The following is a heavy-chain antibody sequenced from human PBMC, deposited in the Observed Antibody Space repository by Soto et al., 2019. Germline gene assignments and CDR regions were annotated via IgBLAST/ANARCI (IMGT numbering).Heavy chain of an antibody. V-gene: IGHV3-48*03. Sequence: GESLRLSCAASGFTFSSYEMNWVRQAPGKGLEWVSYISGSGNTIFYADSMKGRFTISRDNAKKSLYLQMNSLRAEDTAVYYCAREQPATIAVRPRSAFYYDYGMDVWGQGTTVTVS. CDR3: AREQPATIAVRPRSAFYYDYGMDV. CDR2: ISGSGNTI. D-gene: IGHD6-6*01. J-gene: IGHJ6*02. CDR1: GFTFSSYE.